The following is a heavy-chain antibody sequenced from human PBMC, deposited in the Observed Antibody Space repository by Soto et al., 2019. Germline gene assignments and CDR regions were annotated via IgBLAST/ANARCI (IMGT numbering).Heavy chain of an antibody. D-gene: IGHD2-8*02. V-gene: IGHV4-34*01. CDR3: ARDKITGLFAY. Sequence: SETLSLTCAVYGGSFSGYYWTWIRQPPGTGLEWIGEINHSGSTNYNPSLKSRVAISVDTSKNQFSLKLTSVTAADTAVYYCARDKITGLFAYWGQGTLVTVSS. CDR1: GGSFSGYY. CDR2: INHSGST. J-gene: IGHJ4*02.